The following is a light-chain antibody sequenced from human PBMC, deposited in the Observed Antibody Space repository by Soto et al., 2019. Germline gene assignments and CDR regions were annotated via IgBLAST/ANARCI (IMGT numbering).Light chain of an antibody. J-gene: IGKJ1*01. CDR3: QQSYRTPRT. CDR1: QSISSY. CDR2: AAS. V-gene: IGKV1-39*01. Sequence: DIQMTQSPSSLSASVGDRVTITCRASQSISSYLNWYQQKPGKAPKLLIYAASSLQSGVPSRFSGSGSGTDFTLTISSLEPEDFATYYCQQSYRTPRTSGQGTKV.